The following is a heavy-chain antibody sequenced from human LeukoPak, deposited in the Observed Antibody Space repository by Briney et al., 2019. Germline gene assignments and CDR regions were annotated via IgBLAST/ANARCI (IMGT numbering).Heavy chain of an antibody. J-gene: IGHJ4*02. Sequence: GGSLRLSCAASGFSVINAWMGWVRQAPGQGLEWVGRIKSRADGGTTGYAAPVEGRFSISRDDSENTLYLQMNSLQIDDTALYYCLIFPGRWGQGTLVTVSS. D-gene: IGHD3-3*01. CDR3: LIFPGR. CDR2: IKSRADGGTT. CDR1: GFSVINAW. V-gene: IGHV3-15*05.